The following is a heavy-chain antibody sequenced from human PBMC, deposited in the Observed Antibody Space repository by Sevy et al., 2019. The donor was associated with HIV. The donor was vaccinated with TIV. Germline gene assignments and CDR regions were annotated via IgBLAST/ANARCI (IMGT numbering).Heavy chain of an antibody. J-gene: IGHJ4*01. CDR2: ISWNRGSI. D-gene: IGHD2-8*01. Sequence: GGSLRLSCAASGFTFDDYAMHWVRQAPGKGLEWVSGISWNRGSIDYADSVKGRFTMSRDNAKNSLYLQMKSLRADDTALYYCARDRDDGYCTNGVCFNFDNWGQGTLVTVSS. V-gene: IGHV3-9*01. CDR1: GFTFDDYA. CDR3: ARDRDDGYCTNGVCFNFDN.